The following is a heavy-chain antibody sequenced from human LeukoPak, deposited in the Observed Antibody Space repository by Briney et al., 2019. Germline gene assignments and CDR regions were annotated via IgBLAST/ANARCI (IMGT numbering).Heavy chain of an antibody. J-gene: IGHJ6*03. D-gene: IGHD4-11*01. CDR2: INHSGST. V-gene: IGHV4-34*01. CDR3: ARAHSESYYMDV. Sequence: PSETLSLTCAVYGGSFSGYYWSWIRQPPGKGLEWIGEINHSGSTNYNPSLKSRVTISVDTSKNQFSLKLSSVTAADTAAYYCARAHSESYYMDVWGKGTTVTVSS. CDR1: GGSFSGYY.